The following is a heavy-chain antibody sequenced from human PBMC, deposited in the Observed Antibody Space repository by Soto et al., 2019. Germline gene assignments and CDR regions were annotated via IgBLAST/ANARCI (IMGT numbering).Heavy chain of an antibody. CDR2: IGTAGNT. CDR1: GVTVRALD. J-gene: IGHJ6*02. CDR3: EREYSSSSYYGMDV. D-gene: IGHD6-13*01. V-gene: IGHV3-13*01. Sequence: VRSLRLPYAVSGVTVRALDMRWVRQATGKGLEWISAIGTAGNTYYPDSVKGRFTISRENAKNSLYLQMNSLRAEDTAVYYCEREYSSSSYYGMDVWGQGTTVTGSS.